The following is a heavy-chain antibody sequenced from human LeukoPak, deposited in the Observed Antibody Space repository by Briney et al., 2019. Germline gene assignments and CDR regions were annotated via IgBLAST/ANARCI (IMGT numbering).Heavy chain of an antibody. CDR3: ASQFMSAFDI. J-gene: IGHJ3*02. CDR2: IYYNGIT. D-gene: IGHD3-16*01. Sequence: SETQSLTCTVSGGSISSSRYYCPWIRQPPAKGLDWIGSIYYNGITYYNPSLKIRVSISVETSKNQFSLKLSSVTAADTAVYYCASQFMSAFDIWGQGTMVTVSS. V-gene: IGHV4-39*01. CDR1: GGSISSSRYY.